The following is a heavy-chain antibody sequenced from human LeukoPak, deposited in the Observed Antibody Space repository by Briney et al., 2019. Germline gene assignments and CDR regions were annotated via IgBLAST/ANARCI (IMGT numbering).Heavy chain of an antibody. J-gene: IGHJ6*04. V-gene: IGHV1-18*01. CDR3: ARGTTYIPEDV. D-gene: IGHD1-1*01. CDR1: GYTFTSYG. CDR2: INPNSGDT. Sequence: ASVKVSCKASGYTFTSYGISWVRQALGQGLEWMGWINPNSGDTNYAQKLQGRVTMTTDTSTSTACMELRSLRSDDTAVYYCARGTTYIPEDVWGKGTTVTVSS.